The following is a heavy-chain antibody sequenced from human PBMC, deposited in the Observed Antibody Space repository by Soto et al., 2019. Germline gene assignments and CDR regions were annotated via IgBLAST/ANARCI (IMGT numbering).Heavy chain of an antibody. J-gene: IGHJ6*02. CDR3: ARAPIPNWNYYGMDV. CDR1: VASANSGGYH. CDR2: IYYSGST. V-gene: IGHV4-31*03. Sequence: QVQLQESGPGQVKPSQTLSLTCTVPVASANSGGYHWSWIRRPPGKALDWIGDIYYSGSTYYNPSLKSRVTISIDTSTNHFSLHLSALTAADTAVYYCARAPIPNWNYYGMDVWGQGTTVTVSS. D-gene: IGHD1-1*01.